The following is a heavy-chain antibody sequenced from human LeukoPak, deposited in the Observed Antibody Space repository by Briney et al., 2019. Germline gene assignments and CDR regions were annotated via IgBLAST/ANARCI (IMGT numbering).Heavy chain of an antibody. J-gene: IGHJ4*02. D-gene: IGHD3-22*01. CDR3: ARCSDVTMIVVVPQDDY. CDR1: GYTFTSYG. CDR2: ISAYNGNT. V-gene: IGHV1-18*01. Sequence: ASVKVSCKASGYTFTSYGISWVRQAPGQGLEWMGWISAYNGNTNYAQKLQGRVTMTTDTSTSTAYMELRSLRSDDTAVYYCARCSDVTMIVVVPQDDYWGQGTLVTVSS.